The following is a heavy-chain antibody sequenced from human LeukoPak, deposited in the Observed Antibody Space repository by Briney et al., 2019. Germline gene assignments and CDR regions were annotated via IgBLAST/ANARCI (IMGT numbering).Heavy chain of an antibody. CDR3: ARGYSSSWSPIGY. CDR2: IYYTGST. Sequence: SQTLSLTCAVSGGSINSGGYSWRWVRQPPGKGREWIGYIYYTGSTYYNPSLKSRVTISVDKSKNQFSLRLSSVTAADTAVYYCARGYSSSWSPIGYWGQGTLVTVSS. D-gene: IGHD6-13*01. J-gene: IGHJ4*02. V-gene: IGHV4-30-2*01. CDR1: GGSINSGGYS.